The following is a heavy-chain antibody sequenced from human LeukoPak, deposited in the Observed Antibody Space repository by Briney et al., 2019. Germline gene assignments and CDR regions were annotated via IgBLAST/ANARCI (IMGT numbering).Heavy chain of an antibody. CDR2: VYTKGGT. D-gene: IGHD4-11*01. CDR3: ARDEVTSATYYLDS. Sequence: KPSQTLSLTCTVSGGSISSGSYYWSWIRQPAGKGLEWIGRVYTKGGTNYNPSLKSRVTISLDPSKNQLSLKLASVTAADTAVYYCARDEVTSATYYLDSWGQGTLVAVSS. J-gene: IGHJ4*02. V-gene: IGHV4-61*02. CDR1: GGSISSGSYY.